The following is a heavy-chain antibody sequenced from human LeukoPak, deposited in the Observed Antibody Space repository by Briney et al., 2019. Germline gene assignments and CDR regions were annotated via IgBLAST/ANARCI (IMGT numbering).Heavy chain of an antibody. Sequence: SGGSLRLSCAASGFTFSKYEMNWVRQAPGKGLEWVSYISAIDSTTYYADSVKGRFTISRDNAKNSLYLQMNSLRVEDTAVYHCARGLASSNWPHWFDPWGQGTLVSVSS. CDR2: ISAIDSTT. J-gene: IGHJ5*02. CDR3: ARGLASSNWPHWFDP. CDR1: GFTFSKYE. D-gene: IGHD6-13*01. V-gene: IGHV3-48*03.